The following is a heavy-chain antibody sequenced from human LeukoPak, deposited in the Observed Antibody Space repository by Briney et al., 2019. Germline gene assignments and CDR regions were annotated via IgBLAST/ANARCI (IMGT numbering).Heavy chain of an antibody. CDR3: AREIPAAGLFDY. Sequence: PSETLSLTCSVSGGSISGSYWMWIRQSPGKGLEWIGYIYYSGATSYNPSFRGRATFFVDTSKNQFSLKLSSVTAADTAMYYCAREIPAAGLFDYWGQGALVTVSS. CDR2: IYYSGAT. CDR1: GGSISGSY. D-gene: IGHD6-13*01. J-gene: IGHJ4*02. V-gene: IGHV4-59*12.